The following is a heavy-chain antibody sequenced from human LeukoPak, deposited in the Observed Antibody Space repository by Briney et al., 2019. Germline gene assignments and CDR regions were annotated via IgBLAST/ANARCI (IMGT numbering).Heavy chain of an antibody. D-gene: IGHD3-10*01. J-gene: IGHJ6*03. V-gene: IGHV3-74*01. CDR2: INTDGSST. CDR1: GFTFSSYW. CDR3: ARDRGYYYYYMDV. Sequence: GGSLRLSCAASGFTFSSYWMHWVRRAPGKGLVWVSRINTDGSSTSYADSVKGRFTISRDNAKNTLYLQMNSLRAEDTAVYYCARDRGYYYYYMDVWGKGTTVTVSS.